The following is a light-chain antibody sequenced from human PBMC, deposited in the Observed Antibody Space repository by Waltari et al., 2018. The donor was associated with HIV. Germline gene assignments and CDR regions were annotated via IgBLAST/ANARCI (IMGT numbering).Light chain of an antibody. J-gene: IGLJ3*02. V-gene: IGLV2-23*03. Sequence: QSALTQPASVSGSPGQSITISCTGTSSDVGSYNPVSWYQQHPGKAPKLMIYEGSKRPSGVSNRFSGSKSGNTASLTISGLQAEDEADYYCCSYAGSSTFRVFGGGTKLTVL. CDR1: SSDVGSYNP. CDR3: CSYAGSSTFRV. CDR2: EGS.